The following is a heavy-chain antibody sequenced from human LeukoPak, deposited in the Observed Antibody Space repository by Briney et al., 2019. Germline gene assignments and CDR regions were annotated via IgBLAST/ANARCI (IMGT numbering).Heavy chain of an antibody. CDR3: AKRGSDYSDYAAKYFDY. CDR2: IGGSGGST. J-gene: IGHJ4*02. V-gene: IGHV3-23*01. Sequence: GGSLRLSCAASGFTFSSYAMSWVRQAPGKGLEWVSAIGGSGGSTYYADSVKGRFTISRDNSKNTLYLQMNSLRAEDTAVYYCAKRGSDYSDYAAKYFDYWGQGTLVTVSS. D-gene: IGHD4-11*01. CDR1: GFTFSSYA.